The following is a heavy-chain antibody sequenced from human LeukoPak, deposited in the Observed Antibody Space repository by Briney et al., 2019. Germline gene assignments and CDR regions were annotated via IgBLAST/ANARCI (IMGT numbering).Heavy chain of an antibody. CDR3: ARQPLDSPENIDY. CDR2: INHSGST. Sequence: SETLSLTCAVYGGSFSGYYWSWIRQPPGKGLEWIGEINHSGSTNYNPSLKSRVTISVDTSKNQFSLKLSSVTAADTAVYYCARQPLDSPENIDYWGQGTLVTVSS. J-gene: IGHJ4*02. D-gene: IGHD2-21*01. V-gene: IGHV4-34*01. CDR1: GGSFSGYY.